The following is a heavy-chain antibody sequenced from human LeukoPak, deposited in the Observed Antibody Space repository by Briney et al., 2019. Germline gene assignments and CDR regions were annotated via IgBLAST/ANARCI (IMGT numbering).Heavy chain of an antibody. CDR2: IYYSGST. Sequence: ASETLSLTCTVSGGSISSYYWSWIRQPPGKGLEWIGYIYYSGSTNYNPSLKSRVTISVDTSKNQFSLKLSSVTAADTAVYYCARGGPYSSGWYSVSNWFDPWGQGTLVTVSS. J-gene: IGHJ5*02. CDR3: ARGGPYSSGWYSVSNWFDP. D-gene: IGHD6-19*01. V-gene: IGHV4-59*08. CDR1: GGSISSYY.